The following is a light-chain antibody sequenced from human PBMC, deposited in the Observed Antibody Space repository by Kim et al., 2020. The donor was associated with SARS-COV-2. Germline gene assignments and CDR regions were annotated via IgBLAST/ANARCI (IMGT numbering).Light chain of an antibody. Sequence: TLSLSPGERASLSCRARQSVTSSYLVWYQQKPGQAPRLLFYGASSRATGIPDRFSGSGSGTDFTLTISRLEPEDFALYHCQVGFAFGPGTKVDIK. J-gene: IGKJ3*01. CDR3: QVGFA. V-gene: IGKV3-20*01. CDR2: GAS. CDR1: QSVTSSY.